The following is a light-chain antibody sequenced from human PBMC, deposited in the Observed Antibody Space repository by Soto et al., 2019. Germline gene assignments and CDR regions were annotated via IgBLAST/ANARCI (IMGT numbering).Light chain of an antibody. Sequence: DVVLPQSPDYLAVSLGERATINFKSSQSVLLSSNRKNYLAWYQQNPGQPPKLLIYWASTRESGVPDRFSGSGSGTDFTLTISSLKAEDVAVYYCQQYYMTPLTFGGGTKVDIK. V-gene: IGKV4-1*01. CDR3: QQYYMTPLT. J-gene: IGKJ4*01. CDR1: QSVLLSSNRKNY. CDR2: WAS.